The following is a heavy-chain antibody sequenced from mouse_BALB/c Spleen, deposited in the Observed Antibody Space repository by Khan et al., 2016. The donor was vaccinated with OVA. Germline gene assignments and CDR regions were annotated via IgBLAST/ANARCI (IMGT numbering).Heavy chain of an antibody. J-gene: IGHJ4*01. CDR1: GYTFTNSG. CDR3: ERPPYFSYVLVY. D-gene: IGHD2-10*01. Sequence: QIQLVQSGPELKKPGETVKISCKASGYTFTNSGMNWVKQAPGKGLKWMGWINTYTGEPTYADDFKGRFAFSLETSASTAYLQINNLKSEDTATYVSERPPYFSYVLVYWGQGTSVTVSS. CDR2: INTYTGEP. V-gene: IGHV9-3-1*01.